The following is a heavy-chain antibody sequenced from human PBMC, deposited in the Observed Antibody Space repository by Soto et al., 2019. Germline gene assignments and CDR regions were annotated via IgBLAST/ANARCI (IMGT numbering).Heavy chain of an antibody. CDR1: GDSITSNSYF. V-gene: IGHV4-39*01. CDR3: ARHFSVDYFDY. J-gene: IGHJ4*02. CDR2: YYYSGTT. Sequence: SETLSLTCTVSGDSITSNSYFWAWIRQPPGKGLEWIGSYYYSGTTYYNPSLKSRVTISVDWSKNQFSLKLSSVTAADTAVYYCARHFSVDYFDYWGQGALVTVS.